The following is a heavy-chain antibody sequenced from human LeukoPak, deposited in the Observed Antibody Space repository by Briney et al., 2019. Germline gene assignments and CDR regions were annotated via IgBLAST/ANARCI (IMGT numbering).Heavy chain of an antibody. CDR1: GFTFSSYW. D-gene: IGHD3-16*01. J-gene: IGHJ6*02. CDR3: ARGGGLDV. CDR2: INHNGNVN. V-gene: IGHV3-7*03. Sequence: SGGSLRLSCAASGFTFSSYWMNWAHQAPGKGLEWVASINHNGNVNYYVDSVKGRFTISRDNAKNSLYLQMSNLRAEDTAVYFCARGGGLDVWGQGATVTVSS.